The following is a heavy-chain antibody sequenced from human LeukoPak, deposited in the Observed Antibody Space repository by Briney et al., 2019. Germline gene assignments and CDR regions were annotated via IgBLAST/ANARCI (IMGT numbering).Heavy chain of an antibody. V-gene: IGHV1-18*01. Sequence: ASVKVSCKASGYTFTSYGISWVRQAPGQGLEWMGWISAYNGNTNYAQRLQGRVTMTTDTSTSTAYMGLRRLRSDDTGVYYCARDDWYYDSSGYRGDYWGQGTLVTVSS. J-gene: IGHJ4*02. D-gene: IGHD3-22*01. CDR2: ISAYNGNT. CDR3: ARDDWYYDSSGYRGDY. CDR1: GYTFTSYG.